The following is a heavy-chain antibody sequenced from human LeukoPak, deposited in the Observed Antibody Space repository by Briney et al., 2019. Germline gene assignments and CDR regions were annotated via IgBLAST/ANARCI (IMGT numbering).Heavy chain of an antibody. CDR1: GFSLSTRGMC. Sequence: SGPTLVNPTQTLTLTCTFSGFSLSTRGMCVSWIRQPPGKALEWIALIDWDDDKYYSTSLKTRLTISKDTSKNQVVLTMTNMDPVDTATYYCARSQGIAAAGGIDYWGQGTLVTVSS. CDR3: ARSQGIAAAGGIDY. V-gene: IGHV2-70*01. D-gene: IGHD6-13*01. J-gene: IGHJ4*02. CDR2: IDWDDDK.